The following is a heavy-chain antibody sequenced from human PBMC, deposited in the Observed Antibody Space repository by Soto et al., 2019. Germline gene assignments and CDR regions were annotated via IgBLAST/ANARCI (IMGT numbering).Heavy chain of an antibody. Sequence: SETLSLTCTVSGGSISSYYWCWIRQPPGKGLEWIGYIYYSGSTNYNPSLKSRVTISVDTSKNQFSLKLSSVTAADTAVYYCARVGYYDFWSGLYYGMDVWGQGTTVTVSS. D-gene: IGHD3-3*01. V-gene: IGHV4-59*01. CDR3: ARVGYYDFWSGLYYGMDV. CDR2: IYYSGST. J-gene: IGHJ6*02. CDR1: GGSISSYY.